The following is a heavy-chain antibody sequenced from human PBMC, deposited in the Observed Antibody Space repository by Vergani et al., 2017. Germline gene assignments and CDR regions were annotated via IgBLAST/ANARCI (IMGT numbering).Heavy chain of an antibody. D-gene: IGHD2-2*01. J-gene: IGHJ5*02. V-gene: IGHV1-46*01. Sequence: QVQLVQSGAEVKKPGASVKVSCKASGYPFTSYYMHWVRQAPGQGLEWMGIINPSGGSTSYAQKFQGRVTMTRDTSTSTVYMELSSLRSEDTAVYYCAGDSRYCSSTSCYVGRDWFDPWGQGTLVTVSS. CDR2: INPSGGST. CDR3: AGDSRYCSSTSCYVGRDWFDP. CDR1: GYPFTSYY.